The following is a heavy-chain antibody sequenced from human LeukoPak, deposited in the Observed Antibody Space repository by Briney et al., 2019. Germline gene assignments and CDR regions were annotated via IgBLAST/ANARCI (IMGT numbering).Heavy chain of an antibody. CDR1: GFTFRKYA. D-gene: IGHD5/OR15-5a*01. J-gene: IGHJ4*02. CDR3: ARGDGVYVY. CDR2: ISSDGST. Sequence: GGSLRLSCAGSGFTFRKYALSWVRQAPGKGLEWVSAISSDGSTYYADSVKGRFTISRDNSKNTVYLQMNSLRVEDTAVYYCARGDGVYVYWGQGTLVTISS. V-gene: IGHV3-23*01.